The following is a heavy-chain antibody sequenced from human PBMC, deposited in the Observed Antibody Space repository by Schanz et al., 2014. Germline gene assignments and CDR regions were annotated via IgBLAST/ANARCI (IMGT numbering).Heavy chain of an antibody. D-gene: IGHD3-10*01. J-gene: IGHJ3*02. CDR2: ISGSGGST. CDR3: AKGRFGELSAFDI. Sequence: EVQLLESGGGLVQPGGSLRLSCLASGFAFSSYGMNWLRQAPGKGLEWVSAISGSGGSTYYADSVKGRFTISRDNSKNTLYLQMNSLRAEDTAVYYCAKGRFGELSAFDIWGQGTMVTASS. V-gene: IGHV3-23*01. CDR1: GFAFSSYG.